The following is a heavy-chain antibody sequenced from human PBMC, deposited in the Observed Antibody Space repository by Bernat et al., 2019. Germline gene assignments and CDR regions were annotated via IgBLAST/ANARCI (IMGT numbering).Heavy chain of an antibody. D-gene: IGHD3-22*01. Sequence: VQLVESGGGVVQPGRSLRLSCAASGFSVRSTYMSWVRQAPGKGLEWVSGFYSGGNTYYADSVKGRFTISRDDYKNTVYLQMNSLGAEDTAVYYCARDYYGSYFDYWGQGTLVTVSS. V-gene: IGHV3-53*01. CDR1: GFSVRSTY. CDR3: ARDYYGSYFDY. CDR2: FYSGGNT. J-gene: IGHJ4*02.